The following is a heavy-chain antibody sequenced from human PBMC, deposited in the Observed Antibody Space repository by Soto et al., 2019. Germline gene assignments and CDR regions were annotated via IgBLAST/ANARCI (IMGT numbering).Heavy chain of an antibody. CDR2: INSDGSST. D-gene: IGHD2-2*01. J-gene: IGHJ4*02. Sequence: PGGSLRLSCAASGFTFSSYWMHWVRQAPGKGLVWVSRINSDGSSTSYADSVKGRFTISRDNAKNTLYLQMNSLRAEDTAVYYCARGSPYDCSSTSCYSETDFDYWGQGTLVTVSS. CDR3: ARGSPYDCSSTSCYSETDFDY. V-gene: IGHV3-74*01. CDR1: GFTFSSYW.